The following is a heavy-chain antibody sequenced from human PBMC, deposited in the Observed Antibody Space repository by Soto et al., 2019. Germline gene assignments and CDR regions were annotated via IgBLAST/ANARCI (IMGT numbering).Heavy chain of an antibody. V-gene: IGHV3-33*01. D-gene: IGHD3-22*01. CDR1: GFTFSSYG. CDR2: IWYDGSNK. Sequence: GGSLRLSCAASGFTFSSYGMHWVRQAPGKGLEWVAVIWYDGSNKYYADSVKGRFTISRDNSKNTLYLQMNSLRAEDTAVYYCARDPSQGGYYDSSGYYRLGWYFDLWGRGTLVTVSS. CDR3: ARDPSQGGYYDSSGYYRLGWYFDL. J-gene: IGHJ2*01.